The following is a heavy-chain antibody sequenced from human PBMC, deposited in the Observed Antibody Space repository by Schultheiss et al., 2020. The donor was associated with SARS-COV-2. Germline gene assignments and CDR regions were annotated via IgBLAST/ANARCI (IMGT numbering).Heavy chain of an antibody. CDR1: GFTFSSYA. V-gene: IGHV3-30*04. CDR3: ARDPLDYYDSLGAFDI. D-gene: IGHD3-22*01. CDR2: ISYDGSNK. Sequence: GGSLRLSCAASGFTFSSYAMHWVRQAPGKGLEWVAVISYDGSNKYYADSMKGRFTISRDNSKNTLYLQMNSLRAEDTAVYYCARDPLDYYDSLGAFDIWGQGTMVTVSS. J-gene: IGHJ3*02.